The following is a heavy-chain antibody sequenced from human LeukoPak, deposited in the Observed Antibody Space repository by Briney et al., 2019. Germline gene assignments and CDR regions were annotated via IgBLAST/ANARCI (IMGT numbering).Heavy chain of an antibody. Sequence: GGSLRLSCAASGFTFSSYAMHWVRQAPGKGLEYVSAISSNGGSTYYANSVKGRFTISRDNSKNTLYLQMGSLRAEDMAVYYCARAPGTMIVVDYWGQGTLVTVSS. J-gene: IGHJ4*02. V-gene: IGHV3-64*01. CDR3: ARAPGTMIVVDY. CDR1: GFTFSSYA. CDR2: ISSNGGST. D-gene: IGHD3-22*01.